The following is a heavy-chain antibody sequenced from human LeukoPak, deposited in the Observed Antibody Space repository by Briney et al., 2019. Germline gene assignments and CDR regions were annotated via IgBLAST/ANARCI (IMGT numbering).Heavy chain of an antibody. J-gene: IGHJ3*02. CDR2: ISSSSSYI. CDR1: GFTFSSYS. D-gene: IGHD3-10*01. V-gene: IGHV3-21*01. Sequence: GGSLRLSCAASGFTFSSYSMNWVRQAPGKGLEWVSSISSSSSYIYYADSVKGRFTISRDNAKNSLYLLMNSLRAEDTAVYYCARDGSGGRPRPATFDIWGQGTMVTVSS. CDR3: ARDGSGGRPRPATFDI.